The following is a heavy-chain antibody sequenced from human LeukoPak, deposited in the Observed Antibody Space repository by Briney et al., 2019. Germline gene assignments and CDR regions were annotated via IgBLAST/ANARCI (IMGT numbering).Heavy chain of an antibody. J-gene: IGHJ5*02. CDR3: ARLYAGAYTRLDP. CDR1: GGSISSYY. Sequence: SETLSLTCTVSGGSISSYYWSWIRQPPGKGLEWIGYIYYSGSTNYNPSLKSRLTISVDTSRNQFSLKLTSVTAADTAVYYCARLYAGAYTRLDPWGQGTLVAVSS. CDR2: IYYSGST. V-gene: IGHV4-59*08. D-gene: IGHD3-16*01.